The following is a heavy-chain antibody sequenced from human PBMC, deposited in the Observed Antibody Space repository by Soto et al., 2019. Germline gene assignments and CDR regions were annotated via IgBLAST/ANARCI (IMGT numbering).Heavy chain of an antibody. CDR2: ISAHNGNT. D-gene: IGHD1-1*01. Sequence: QVHLVQSGAEVKKPGASVKVSCKGSGYAFTTYGITWVRQAPGQGLEWMGWISAHNGNTNYAQKLQGRVTVTRDTSTSTAYMELRSLRSDDTAVYYCARGRYGDYCGQGVLVTVSS. CDR1: GYAFTTYG. V-gene: IGHV1-18*01. J-gene: IGHJ4*02. CDR3: ARGRYGDY.